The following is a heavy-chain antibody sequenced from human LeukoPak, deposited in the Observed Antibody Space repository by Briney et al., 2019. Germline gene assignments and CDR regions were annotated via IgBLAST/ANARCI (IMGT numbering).Heavy chain of an antibody. Sequence: SETLSLTCDVSGGSIDSTNWWNWVRQPPGKGLEWIGEIHHDGRINYNPSLKSRVTLSVDKSKNQFSLRLNSVTAADTAMYYCARSHDHLWGNYPDYWGQGTLVTVS. V-gene: IGHV4/OR15-8*01. J-gene: IGHJ4*02. D-gene: IGHD3-16*02. CDR1: GGSIDSTNW. CDR2: IHHDGRI. CDR3: ARSHDHLWGNYPDY.